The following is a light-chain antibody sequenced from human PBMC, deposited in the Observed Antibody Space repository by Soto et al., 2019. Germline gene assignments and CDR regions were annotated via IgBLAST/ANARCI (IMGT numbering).Light chain of an antibody. V-gene: IGLV1-47*01. CDR2: RNY. Sequence: QSVLTQPPSASGTPGQRVTISCSGSSSKTGNNFVHWYQQIPGAAPKLLMYRNYQRPSGVPDRFSGSKSGTSASLAISGLRSEDEGDYYCAAWDDSLSTWVFGGGTQLTVL. CDR3: AAWDDSLSTWV. J-gene: IGLJ3*02. CDR1: SSKTGNNF.